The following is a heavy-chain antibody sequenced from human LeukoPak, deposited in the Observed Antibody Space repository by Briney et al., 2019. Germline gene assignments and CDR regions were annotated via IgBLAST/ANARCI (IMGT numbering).Heavy chain of an antibody. CDR1: GFTFDDYA. J-gene: IGHJ4*02. D-gene: IGHD6-19*01. CDR2: ISWDGGST. V-gene: IGHV3-43D*04. CDR3: AKASIVVAGVLDY. Sequence: PGGSLRLSCAASGFTFDDYAMHWVRQAPGKGLEWVSLISWDGGSTYYADSVKGRFTISRDNSKNSLYLQMNSLIAEDTALYYCAKASIVVAGVLDYWGQGTLVTVSS.